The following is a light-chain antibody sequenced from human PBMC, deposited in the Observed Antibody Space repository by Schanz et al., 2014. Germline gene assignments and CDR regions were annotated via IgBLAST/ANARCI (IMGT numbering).Light chain of an antibody. CDR3: QSFDSGLRGVV. CDR1: SGDIGYYNY. J-gene: IGLJ2*01. CDR2: DVS. V-gene: IGLV2-8*01. Sequence: QSALTQPPSASGSPGQSVTISCTGTSGDIGYYNYVSWYQQHPGKAPKLLIYDVSRRPSGVPDRFSGSKSGNTASLTVSGLQAEDEADYYCQSFDSGLRGVVIGGGTKLTVL.